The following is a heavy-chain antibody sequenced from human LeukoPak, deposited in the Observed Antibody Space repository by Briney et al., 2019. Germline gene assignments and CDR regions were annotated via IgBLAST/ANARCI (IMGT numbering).Heavy chain of an antibody. D-gene: IGHD2-8*02. CDR3: ARELVVGPAEYFQD. Sequence: PGGSLRLSCVASGFTFRNYWMSWVRLAPGKGVEGVANTNQDGSEKYYLDSVKGRFTIPRDNAKNSLYLQMNSLRAEDTAVYYCARELVVGPAEYFQDWGQGTLVTVSS. CDR2: TNQDGSEK. CDR1: GFTFRNYW. V-gene: IGHV3-7*01. J-gene: IGHJ1*01.